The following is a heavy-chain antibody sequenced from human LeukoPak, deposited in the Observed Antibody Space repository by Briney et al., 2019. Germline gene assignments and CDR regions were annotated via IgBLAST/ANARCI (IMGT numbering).Heavy chain of an antibody. CDR2: ISAYNGNT. V-gene: IGHV1-18*01. D-gene: IGHD3-3*01. CDR3: ARVYYDFWSGYEYDAFDI. J-gene: IGHJ3*02. CDR1: GYTFTSYG. Sequence: ASVKVSXKASGYTFTSYGITWVRQAPGQGLEWMGWISAYNGNTNYAQKLQGRVTMTTDTSTNTAYMELRSLRSDDTAVYYCARVYYDFWSGYEYDAFDIWGQGTMVTVS.